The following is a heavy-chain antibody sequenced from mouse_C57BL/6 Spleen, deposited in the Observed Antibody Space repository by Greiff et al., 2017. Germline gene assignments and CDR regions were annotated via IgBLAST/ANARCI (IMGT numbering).Heavy chain of an antibody. CDR2: IYPSDGST. CDR1: GYTFTDHT. Sequence: VQLQQSDAELVRPGASVKISCKVSGYTFTDHTIHWMKQRPEQGLEWIGYIYPSDGSTKYNEKFKGKATLTADKSYSTAYMQLNSLTSEYSAVYFCAKIYYYGSSNDYYAMDYWGQGTSVTVSS. D-gene: IGHD1-1*01. J-gene: IGHJ4*01. CDR3: AKIYYYGSSNDYYAMDY. V-gene: IGHV1-78*01.